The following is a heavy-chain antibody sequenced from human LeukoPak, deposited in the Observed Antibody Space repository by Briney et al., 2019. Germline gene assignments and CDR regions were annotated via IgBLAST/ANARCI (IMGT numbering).Heavy chain of an antibody. Sequence: GGPLRLSCAASGFTFDDFGMSWVRQAPGKGLEWVSGISWNGGSTGYADSVKGRFTISRDNAKNSLYLQMNSLRAEDTALYYCARGPLGKDYFDYWGQGTLVTVSS. CDR1: GFTFDDFG. J-gene: IGHJ4*02. D-gene: IGHD7-27*01. V-gene: IGHV3-20*04. CDR3: ARGPLGKDYFDY. CDR2: ISWNGGST.